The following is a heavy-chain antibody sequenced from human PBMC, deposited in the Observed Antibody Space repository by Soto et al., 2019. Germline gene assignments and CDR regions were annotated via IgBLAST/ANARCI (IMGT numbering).Heavy chain of an antibody. Sequence: GGSLRLSCAASGFTFSIYGMHWVRQAPGKGLEWVAVIWYDGSNKYYADSVKGRFTISRDDSKNTLYLQMNSLKTEDTAVYYCTTASFFYYYGMDVWGQGTTVTVSS. CDR3: TTASFFYYYGMDV. CDR2: IWYDGSNK. CDR1: GFTFSIYG. D-gene: IGHD3-16*02. J-gene: IGHJ6*02. V-gene: IGHV3-33*01.